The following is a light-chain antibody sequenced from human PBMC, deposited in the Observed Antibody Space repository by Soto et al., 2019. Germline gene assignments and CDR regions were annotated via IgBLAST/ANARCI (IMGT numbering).Light chain of an antibody. J-gene: IGKJ3*01. Sequence: DIPMTQSPSSLSASVGDRVTITCRASQGISNYLAWYQQKPGKVPKLLIYAASTLQSGVPSRFSGSGSGTDFTLTISSLQPEDVATYYCQKYNPFGPGTKVDIK. CDR1: QGISNY. V-gene: IGKV1-27*01. CDR2: AAS. CDR3: QKYNP.